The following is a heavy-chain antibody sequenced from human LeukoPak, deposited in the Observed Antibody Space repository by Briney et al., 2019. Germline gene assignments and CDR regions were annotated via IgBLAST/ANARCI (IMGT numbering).Heavy chain of an antibody. Sequence: GSLRLSCAASGFTFTTYWMHWVRQAPGKGLVWVSHINSNGSITSYADSVKGRFTISRDNAKNTLYLQMNSLRAEDTAVYYCARDAVDTANAVWGQGTTVTVSS. CDR3: ARDAVDTANAV. CDR2: INSNGSIT. D-gene: IGHD5-18*01. CDR1: GFTFTTYW. J-gene: IGHJ6*02. V-gene: IGHV3-74*01.